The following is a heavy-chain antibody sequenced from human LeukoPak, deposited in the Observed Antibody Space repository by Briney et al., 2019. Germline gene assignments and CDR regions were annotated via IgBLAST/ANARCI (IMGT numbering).Heavy chain of an antibody. J-gene: IGHJ5*02. D-gene: IGHD3-22*01. Sequence: KASETLSLTCTVSGGSISSYYWSWIRQPPGKGLEWIGYIYYSGSTNYNPSLKSRVTISVDTSKNQFSLKLSSVTAADTAVYYCARLYDSSGYYYSPWFDPWGQGTLVTVSS. CDR2: IYYSGST. V-gene: IGHV4-59*01. CDR1: GGSISSYY. CDR3: ARLYDSSGYYYSPWFDP.